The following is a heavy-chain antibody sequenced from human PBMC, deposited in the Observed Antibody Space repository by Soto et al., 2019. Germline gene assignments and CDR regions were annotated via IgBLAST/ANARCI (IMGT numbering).Heavy chain of an antibody. V-gene: IGHV3-66*01. Sequence: EVQLVESGGGLVQPGGSLTLSCAASGFSVRDSYISWVRQVPGKGLEWISVIYSAGHTYYAASVKGRFMVSRDKSKNTVSLQMNYLRHEDTALYFCAKATITPGTHYLDVWGNGTTVTVSS. CDR2: IYSAGHT. J-gene: IGHJ6*03. CDR3: AKATITPGTHYLDV. CDR1: GFSVRDSY. D-gene: IGHD1-1*01.